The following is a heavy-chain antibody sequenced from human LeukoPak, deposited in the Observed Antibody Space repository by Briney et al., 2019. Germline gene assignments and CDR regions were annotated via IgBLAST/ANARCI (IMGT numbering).Heavy chain of an antibody. CDR1: GGSISSSNW. CDR2: IYHSGST. D-gene: IGHD2-15*01. CDR3: ARIYCSGGSCYPRYYYYYYYMDV. V-gene: IGHV4-4*02. Sequence: SETLSLTCAVSGGSISSSNWWSWVRQPPGKGLEWIGEIYHSGSTNYNPSLKSRVTISVDTSKNQFSLKLSSVTAADTAVYYCARIYCSGGSCYPRYYYYYYYMDVWGKGTTVTVSS. J-gene: IGHJ6*03.